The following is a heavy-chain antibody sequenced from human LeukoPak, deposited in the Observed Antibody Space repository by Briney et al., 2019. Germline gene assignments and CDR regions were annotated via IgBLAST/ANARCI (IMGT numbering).Heavy chain of an antibody. J-gene: IGHJ4*02. Sequence: PGGSLRLSCAASGFTFDDYAMHWVRQAPGKGLEWVSLISWDGGSTYYADSVKGRFTISRDNSKNSLYLQMNSLRAEDTALYYCAKDLGFGELLNGFDYWGQGTLVTVSS. CDR1: GFTFDDYA. D-gene: IGHD3-10*01. V-gene: IGHV3-43D*03. CDR2: ISWDGGST. CDR3: AKDLGFGELLNGFDY.